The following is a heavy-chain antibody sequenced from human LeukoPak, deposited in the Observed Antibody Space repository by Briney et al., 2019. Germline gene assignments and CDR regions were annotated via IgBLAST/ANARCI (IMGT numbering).Heavy chain of an antibody. Sequence: ASVKVSCKASGYTFTGSYMHWVRQAPGQGLEWMGWINPNSGGTNYAQKFQGRVTMTRDTSISTAYMELNSLRSDDTAVYYCARDWAWEQVWFHHWGQGSLLSVCS. CDR1: GYTFTGSY. CDR2: INPNSGGT. V-gene: IGHV1-2*02. CDR3: ARDWAWEQVWFHH. D-gene: IGHD1-26*01. J-gene: IGHJ1*01.